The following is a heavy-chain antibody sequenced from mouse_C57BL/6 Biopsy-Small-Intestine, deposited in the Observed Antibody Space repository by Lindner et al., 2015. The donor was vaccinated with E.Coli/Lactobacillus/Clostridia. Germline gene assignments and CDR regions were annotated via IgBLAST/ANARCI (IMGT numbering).Heavy chain of an antibody. D-gene: IGHD3-1*01. CDR1: GYTFTTYW. CDR2: INPSSGYP. J-gene: IGHJ4*01. Sequence: VQLQESGAELAKPGASVKLSCKASGYTFTTYWMHWVKQRPGQGLEWIGYINPSSGYPDYNQKLKDKATLLADKSSSTAYMQLSSLTYEDSAVYYCARSGAFRSMDYWGQGTSVTVSS. V-gene: IGHV1-7*01. CDR3: ARSGAFRSMDY.